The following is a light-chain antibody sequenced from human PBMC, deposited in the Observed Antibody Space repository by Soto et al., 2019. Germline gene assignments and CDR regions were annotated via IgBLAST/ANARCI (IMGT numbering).Light chain of an antibody. CDR1: SGSIASNY. CDR2: EDK. CDR3: QSYDSSTQV. V-gene: IGLV6-57*03. J-gene: IGLJ2*01. Sequence: NFMLTQPHSVSESPGKTVTISCTRSSGSIASNYVQWYQQRPGSAPTTVIYEDKQRPSGVPDRFSGSIDSSSNSASLTISGLKPEDEADYYCQSYDSSTQVFGGGTKLTVL.